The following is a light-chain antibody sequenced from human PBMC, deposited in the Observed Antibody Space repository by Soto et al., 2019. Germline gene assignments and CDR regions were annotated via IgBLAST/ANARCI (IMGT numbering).Light chain of an antibody. J-gene: IGKJ1*01. CDR2: GAS. CDR1: RSISGW. CDR3: QHYDTYPWT. V-gene: IGKV1-5*01. Sequence: DIQMTQSPSTLSASVGDRLTITCRASRSISGWLAWYQQKPGKAPNLLIYGASNLQSGVPSRFSGSGSGTEFTLTISSLQADDFATYYYQHYDTYPWTFGQGTKVEIK.